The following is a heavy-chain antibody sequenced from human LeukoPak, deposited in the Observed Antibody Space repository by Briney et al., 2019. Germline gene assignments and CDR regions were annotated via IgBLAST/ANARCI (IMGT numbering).Heavy chain of an antibody. CDR3: ASPPGRRYADHSMDV. J-gene: IGHJ6*03. Sequence: GGSLRLSCTASGFTFSTYSMTWVRQAPGKGLEWGSFISSSSTYKYYVDSVKGRFTISRDNARNSLSLQMNSLRAEDTAVYYCASPPGRRYADHSMDVWGKGTPVTVSS. V-gene: IGHV3-21*01. D-gene: IGHD3-9*01. CDR1: GFTFSTYS. CDR2: ISSSSTYK.